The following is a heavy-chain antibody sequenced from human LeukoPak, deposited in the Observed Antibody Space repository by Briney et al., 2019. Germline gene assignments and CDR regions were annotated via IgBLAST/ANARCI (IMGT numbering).Heavy chain of an antibody. D-gene: IGHD5-18*01. CDR2: INPNSGGT. V-gene: IGHV1-2*02. J-gene: IGHJ6*02. CDR1: GYTFTGYY. CDR3: ATVVDTAMVTSFSYYGMDV. Sequence: ASVKVSCKASGYTFTGYYMHWVRQAPGQGLGWMGWINPNSGGTNYAQKFQGRVTMTRDTSISTAYMELSRLRSDDTAVYYCATVVDTAMVTSFSYYGMDVWGQGTTVTVSS.